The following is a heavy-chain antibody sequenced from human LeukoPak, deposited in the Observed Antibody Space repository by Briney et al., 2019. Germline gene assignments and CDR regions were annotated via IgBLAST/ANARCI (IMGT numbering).Heavy chain of an antibody. D-gene: IGHD1-26*01. CDR3: ARGVGATSHWFVP. V-gene: IGHV1-69*02. CDR1: GGTFSSYT. Sequence: SVKVSCKASGGTFSSYTISWVRQAPGQGLEWMGRIIPILGIANYAQKFQGRVTITADKSTSTAYMELSSLRSEDTAVYYCARGVGATSHWFVPWGQGTLVTVSS. J-gene: IGHJ5*02. CDR2: IIPILGIA.